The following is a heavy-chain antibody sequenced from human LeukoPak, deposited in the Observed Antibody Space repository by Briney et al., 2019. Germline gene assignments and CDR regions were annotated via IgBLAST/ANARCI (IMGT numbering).Heavy chain of an antibody. J-gene: IGHJ3*02. Sequence: ASVKVSCKASGGTFSSYAISWVRQAPGQGLEWMGWISPYNGNTNYAQNLQGRVTMTTDTSTTTAYMELGSLRSDDTAVYYCARADDSSGNYAPFDMWGQGTMVTVSS. CDR2: ISPYNGNT. V-gene: IGHV1-18*01. CDR3: ARADDSSGNYAPFDM. D-gene: IGHD3-22*01. CDR1: GGTFSSYA.